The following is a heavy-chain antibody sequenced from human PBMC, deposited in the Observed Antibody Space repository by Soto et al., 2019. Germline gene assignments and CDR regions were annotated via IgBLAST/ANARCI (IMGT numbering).Heavy chain of an antibody. Sequence: SETLSLTCTVSGGSVSSTNHYWGWIRQPPGKGLEWIGDLYYSGMTRYNPSLKSRVTISVDTSKDQFSLKLRSVTAADTAVYYCARHGYYYDSTGYYYFVWGQGTQVTVSS. CDR2: LYYSGMT. D-gene: IGHD3-22*01. CDR1: GGSVSSTNHY. V-gene: IGHV4-39*01. CDR3: ARHGYYYDSTGYYYFV. J-gene: IGHJ4*02.